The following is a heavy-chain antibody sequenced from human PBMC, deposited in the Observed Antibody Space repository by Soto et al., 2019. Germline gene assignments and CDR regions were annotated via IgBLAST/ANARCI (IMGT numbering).Heavy chain of an antibody. CDR1: GFTFSSYG. D-gene: IGHD1-26*01. CDR3: AKDRSSGSPAWFDP. J-gene: IGHJ5*02. Sequence: AGSLRLSCAASGFTFSSYGMHWVRKAPGKGLEWVAVISNDGSYKYYPDSVKGRFTISRDNSKNTLYLQMSSLRDEDTAVYYCAKDRSSGSPAWFDPWGQGTLVTVSA. V-gene: IGHV3-30*18. CDR2: ISNDGSYK.